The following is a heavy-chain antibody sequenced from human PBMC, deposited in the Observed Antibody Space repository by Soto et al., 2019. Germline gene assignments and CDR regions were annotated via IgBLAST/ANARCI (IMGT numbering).Heavy chain of an antibody. Sequence: PGGSLRLSCAGSGFTFDAHDMSWVRQAPGMGLEWVSVISGSGGTTSYADSVKGRFTISRDNSKNSLFLQMNSLRVEDTAIYYCAKHSRVSMALPPLHSWAPETLVPVSS. CDR2: ISGSGGTT. J-gene: IGHJ4*02. V-gene: IGHV3-23*01. CDR1: GFTFDAHD. D-gene: IGHD2-8*01. CDR3: AKHSRVSMALPPLHS.